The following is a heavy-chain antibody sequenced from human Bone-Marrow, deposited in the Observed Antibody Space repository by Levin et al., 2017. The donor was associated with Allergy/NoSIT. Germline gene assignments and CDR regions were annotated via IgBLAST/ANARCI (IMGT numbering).Heavy chain of an antibody. J-gene: IGHJ4*02. Sequence: GESLKISCKTSGYTFTDYYMNWVQQAPGQGPEWMGWINPNSGGTNYAQKFQGRVTMTRDTSISTVYMELSRLKSDDTAVFYCARGIQTFDSWGQGTLVTVSS. CDR1: GYTFTDYY. D-gene: IGHD5-18*01. CDR2: INPNSGGT. CDR3: ARGIQTFDS. V-gene: IGHV1-2*02.